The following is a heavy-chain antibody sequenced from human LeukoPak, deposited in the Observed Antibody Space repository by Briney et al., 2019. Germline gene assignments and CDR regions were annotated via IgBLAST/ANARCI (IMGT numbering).Heavy chain of an antibody. D-gene: IGHD6-13*01. V-gene: IGHV3-30*18. CDR2: ISYDGSNK. Sequence: GGSLRLSCAASGFAFSSYGMHWVRQAPGKGLEWVAVISYDGSNKYYADSVKGRFTISIDNSKNTLYLQMNRLRAEDTAVYYCAKGIRSSWVMWFDPWGQGTLVTVSS. J-gene: IGHJ5*02. CDR1: GFAFSSYG. CDR3: AKGIRSSWVMWFDP.